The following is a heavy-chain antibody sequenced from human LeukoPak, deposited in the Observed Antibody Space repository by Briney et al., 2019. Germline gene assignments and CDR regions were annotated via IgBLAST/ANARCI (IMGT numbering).Heavy chain of an antibody. CDR3: ARDLTSSSSSFDY. D-gene: IGHD6-6*01. V-gene: IGHV3-30*04. J-gene: IGHJ4*02. CDR2: ISYDGSNK. CDR1: GFTFSSYA. Sequence: GRSLRLSCAASGFTFSSYAMHWVRQAPGKGLEWVAVISYDGSNKYYADSVKGRFTISRDNSKNTLYQQMNSLRAEDTAVYYCARDLTSSSSSFDYWGQGTLVTVSS.